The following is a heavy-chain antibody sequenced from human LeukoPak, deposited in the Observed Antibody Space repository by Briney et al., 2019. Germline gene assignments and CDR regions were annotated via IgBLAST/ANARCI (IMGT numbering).Heavy chain of an antibody. CDR2: IDHTGTT. D-gene: IGHD2-15*01. V-gene: IGHV4-59*08. Sequence: SETLSLTCSVSDDSITIYYWTWIRQPPGKGLEWIGYIDHTGTTNYNPSLNSRVTISRDTSKNHFSLQLSSVTAADTAVYYCARLRPLHMDVWGKGTTVTISS. CDR3: ARLRPLHMDV. J-gene: IGHJ6*03. CDR1: DDSITIYY.